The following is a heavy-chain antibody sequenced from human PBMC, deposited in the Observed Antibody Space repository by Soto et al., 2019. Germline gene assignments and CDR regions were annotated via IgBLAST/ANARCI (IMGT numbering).Heavy chain of an antibody. D-gene: IGHD4-17*01. Sequence: EVQLLESGGGLVQPGGSLRLSCAASGFTFSSYAMSWVRQAPGKGLEWVSGISGRGGSTYYADSVKGRFTISRDNSKNALYLQMNSLRAEDTAVYYCAKGPLYGGHVSGWGQGTLVTVSS. CDR3: AKGPLYGGHVSG. V-gene: IGHV3-23*01. CDR2: ISGRGGST. CDR1: GFTFSSYA. J-gene: IGHJ4*02.